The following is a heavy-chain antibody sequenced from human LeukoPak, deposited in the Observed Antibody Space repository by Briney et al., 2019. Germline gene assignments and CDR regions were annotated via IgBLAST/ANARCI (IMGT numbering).Heavy chain of an antibody. CDR2: INHSGST. J-gene: IGHJ4*02. D-gene: IGHD3-9*01. V-gene: IGHV4-34*01. CDR3: ARLNYDIFSGYHFDY. Sequence: SETLSLTCAVYGGSFSGYYWSWIRQPPGKGLEWIGGINHSGSTNYNPSLKSRVTISVDTSKNQFSLRLKSMTAADTAVYYCARLNYDIFSGYHFDYWGRGTLVTVSS. CDR1: GGSFSGYY.